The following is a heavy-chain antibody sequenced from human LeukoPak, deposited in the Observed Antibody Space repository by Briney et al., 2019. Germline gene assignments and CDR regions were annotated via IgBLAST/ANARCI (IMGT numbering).Heavy chain of an antibody. CDR1: GYSITSGYY. CDR2: IYSGGST. D-gene: IGHD3-22*01. Sequence: ETLSLTCAVSGYSITSGYYWGWIRQPPGKGLEGASAIYSGGSTYYADSVKGRFTISRDHSKNTLYLQMNSLRAEDTAVYYCARGGAPNYYDSSGYYHYWGQGTLVTVSS. CDR3: ARGGAPNYYDSSGYYHY. J-gene: IGHJ4*02. V-gene: IGHV3-53*03.